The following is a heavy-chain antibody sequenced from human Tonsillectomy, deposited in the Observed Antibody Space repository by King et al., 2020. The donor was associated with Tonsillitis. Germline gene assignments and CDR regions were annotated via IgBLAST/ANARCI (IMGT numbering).Heavy chain of an antibody. CDR2: IRYDGSNK. CDR3: AKDFYAYAWGSWLPPGDY. Sequence: VQLVESGGGVVQPGGSLRLSCVASGFTFRIYGMHWVRQAPGKGLEWVAFIRYDGSNKYNADSVKGRFTISRDNSKNTLYLQMNSLRAEDTAVYYCAKDFYAYAWGSWLPPGDYWGQGTLVTVSS. J-gene: IGHJ4*02. D-gene: IGHD3-16*01. CDR1: GFTFRIYG. V-gene: IGHV3-30*02.